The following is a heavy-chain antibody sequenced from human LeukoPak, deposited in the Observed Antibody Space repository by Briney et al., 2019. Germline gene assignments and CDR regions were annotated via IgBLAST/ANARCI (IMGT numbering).Heavy chain of an antibody. CDR2: ISPGGGTT. D-gene: IGHD1-26*01. Sequence: GGSLRLSCAVSGFAFGSEAMSWVRQSPARGLEWVASISPGGGTTYYADSVRGRFTISRDNSKNTLYLQMNNLGAEDTAVYYCAKERAALLVTTYNFDFWGQGTLVTVSS. CDR3: AKERAALLVTTYNFDF. J-gene: IGHJ4*02. CDR1: GFAFGSEA. V-gene: IGHV3-23*01.